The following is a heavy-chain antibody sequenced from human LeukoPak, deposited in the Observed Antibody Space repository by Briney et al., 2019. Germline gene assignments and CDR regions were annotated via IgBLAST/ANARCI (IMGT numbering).Heavy chain of an antibody. J-gene: IGHJ3*02. Sequence: GASVKVSCKASGYTFTGYYMHWVRQATGQGLEWMGWMNPNSGNTGYAQKFQGRVTMTRNTSISTAYMELSSLRSEDTAVYYCARYSPDLWEDAFDIWGQGTMVTVSS. CDR1: GYTFTGYY. CDR3: ARYSPDLWEDAFDI. CDR2: MNPNSGNT. D-gene: IGHD1-26*01. V-gene: IGHV1-8*02.